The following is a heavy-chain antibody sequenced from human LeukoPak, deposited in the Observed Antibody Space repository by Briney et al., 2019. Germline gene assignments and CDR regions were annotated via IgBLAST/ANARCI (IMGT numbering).Heavy chain of an antibody. J-gene: IGHJ4*02. CDR2: ITGDGSRT. CDR1: GFMFEDYA. D-gene: IGHD3-3*02. CDR3: ARDREEEAFGADYYFDY. V-gene: IGHV3-43*02. Sequence: GGSLILSCAASGFMFEDYAMHWVRRPPGKGLEWVSLITGDGSRTYYADSVKGRFSISRDNSKNSLYLQMNGLRSEDTALYYCARDREEEAFGADYYFDYWGQGNLVTVSS.